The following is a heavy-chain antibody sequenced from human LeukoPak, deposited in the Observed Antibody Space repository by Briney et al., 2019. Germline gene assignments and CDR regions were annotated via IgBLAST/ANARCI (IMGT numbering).Heavy chain of an antibody. J-gene: IGHJ3*02. V-gene: IGHV3-74*01. CDR2: LNNDGSST. D-gene: IGHD5-18*01. Sequence: GGSLRLSCAASGFTFSSYWMHWVRQAPGKGLVWVSRLNNDGSSTNYADSVKGRFTISRDNAKNTLYLQMNSLRAEDTAVYYCARTAWDAFDIWGQGTMVTVSS. CDR3: ARTAWDAFDI. CDR1: GFTFSSYW.